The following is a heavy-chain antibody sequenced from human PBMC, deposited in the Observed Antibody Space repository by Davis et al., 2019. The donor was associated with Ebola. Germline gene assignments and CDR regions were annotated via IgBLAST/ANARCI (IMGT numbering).Heavy chain of an antibody. D-gene: IGHD1-26*01. CDR1: GFTFTSYA. CDR3: ASREVGLHNLY. CDR2: ISGSDGST. J-gene: IGHJ4*02. V-gene: IGHV3-23*01. Sequence: GGSLRLSCAASGFTFTSYAMSWVRQAPGKGLEWVSAISGSDGSTYYADSVKGRFTISRDNSKNTVYMQMHNLRAEDTAVYYCASREVGLHNLYWGEGTLVSVSS.